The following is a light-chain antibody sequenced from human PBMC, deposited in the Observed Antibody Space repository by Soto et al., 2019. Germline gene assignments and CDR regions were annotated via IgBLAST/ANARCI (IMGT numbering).Light chain of an antibody. V-gene: IGKV3-15*01. Sequence: EIVMTQSPATLSVSPGERVTLSCRARQSVGSNLAWYQQKPGQAPRLLIYGASTRATGIPARFSGSGSGTEFTLTISSLQSEDFAFYYCQQYYKWPPWTFGQGTKVDIK. CDR2: GAS. CDR1: QSVGSN. J-gene: IGKJ1*01. CDR3: QQYYKWPPWT.